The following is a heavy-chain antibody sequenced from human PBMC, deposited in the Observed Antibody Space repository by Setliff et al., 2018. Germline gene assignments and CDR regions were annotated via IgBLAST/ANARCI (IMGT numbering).Heavy chain of an antibody. D-gene: IGHD4-17*01. CDR2: ISTYNGNT. Sequence: ASVKVSCKASGYTSISYSINWVRQAPGQGLEWMGWISTYNGNTNYAQKLRGRVTMTTDTSTSTAHMELRSLRSDDTAVYYCARAPTVTTSLYFDYWGQGTLVTVSS. J-gene: IGHJ4*02. CDR3: ARAPTVTTSLYFDY. CDR1: GYTSISYS. V-gene: IGHV1-18*01.